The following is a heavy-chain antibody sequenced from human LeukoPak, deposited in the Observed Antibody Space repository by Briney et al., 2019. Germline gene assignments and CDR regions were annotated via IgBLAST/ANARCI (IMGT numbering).Heavy chain of an antibody. CDR2: IRSKAYGGTT. CDR1: GFTFSSYA. V-gene: IGHV3-49*04. J-gene: IGHJ4*02. D-gene: IGHD1-26*01. Sequence: PGGSLRLSCAASGFTFSSYAMNWVRQAPGKGLEWVGFIRSKAYGGTTEYAASVKGRFTISRDDSKSIAYLQMNSLKTEDTAVYYCTPSGSYRWSYWGQGTLVTVPS. CDR3: TPSGSYRWSY.